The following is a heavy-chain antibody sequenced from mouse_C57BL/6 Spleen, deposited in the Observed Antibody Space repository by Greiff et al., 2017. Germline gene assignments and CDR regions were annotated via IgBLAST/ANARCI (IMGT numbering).Heavy chain of an antibody. CDR2: INPNNGGT. CDR1: GYTFTDYY. J-gene: IGHJ2*01. V-gene: IGHV1-26*01. CDR3: ARGGTSYGTGY. D-gene: IGHD1-1*01. Sequence: EVQLQQSGPELVKPGASVKISCKASGYTFTDYYMNWVKQSHGKSLEWIGDINPNNGGTSYNQKFKGKATLTVDKSSSTAYMELRSLTSEDSAVYYCARGGTSYGTGYWGQGTTLTVSS.